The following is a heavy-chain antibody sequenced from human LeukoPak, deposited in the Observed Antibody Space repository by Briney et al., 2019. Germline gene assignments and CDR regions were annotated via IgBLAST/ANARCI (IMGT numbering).Heavy chain of an antibody. CDR2: IYGGST. Sequence: SETLSLTCTVSGRPNHKYYWSGIRQPPGKGLEWIGYIYGGSTNHNPSLKSRVTISIDTSKNQFSLRLSSVTAADTAVYYCARATAGSYGPTDYWAQGTLVTVSS. J-gene: IGHJ4*02. D-gene: IGHD3-10*01. CDR3: ARATAGSYGPTDY. V-gene: IGHV4-59*01. CDR1: GRPNHKYY.